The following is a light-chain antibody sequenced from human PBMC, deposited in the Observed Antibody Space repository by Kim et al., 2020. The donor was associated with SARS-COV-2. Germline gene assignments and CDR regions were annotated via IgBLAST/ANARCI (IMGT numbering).Light chain of an antibody. V-gene: IGKV3-11*01. J-gene: IGKJ4*01. CDR1: QSVCNF. Sequence: LSPGDSATRSGRASQSVCNFLAWYQQKPGQSPRLLIYDTFNRPTAIPARFRGSGSGTDFALTISSLEPEDFAVYYCQQRYNWPLTFGGVTKVDIK. CDR2: DTF. CDR3: QQRYNWPLT.